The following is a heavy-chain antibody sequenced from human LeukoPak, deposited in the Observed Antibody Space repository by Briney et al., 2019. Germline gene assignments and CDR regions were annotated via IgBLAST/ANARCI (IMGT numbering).Heavy chain of an antibody. CDR1: GFTFSAYA. CDR2: ISSSGSTI. D-gene: IGHD3-9*01. CDR3: ARDRGYDILTGHNNWFDP. V-gene: IGHV3-11*01. Sequence: GGSLRLSCAASGFTFSAYAMNWVRQAPGKGLEWVSYISSSGSTIYYADSVKGRFTISRDNAKNSLYLQMNSLRAEDTAVYYCARDRGYDILTGHNNWFDPWGQGTLVTVSS. J-gene: IGHJ5*02.